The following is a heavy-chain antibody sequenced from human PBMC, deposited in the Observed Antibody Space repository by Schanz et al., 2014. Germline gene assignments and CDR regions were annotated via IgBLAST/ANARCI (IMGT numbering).Heavy chain of an antibody. Sequence: QVQLVQSGAEVKKPGASVKVSCKASGYTFTTYGISWVRQAPGQGLEWMGWISAYNGHTNYAQKVRDRVIFTTDTSANTAYMELRSLRSDDTAHYYCVRVPSRDVSFDLWGRGTLVTVSS. V-gene: IGHV1-18*01. CDR1: GYTFTTYG. D-gene: IGHD3-16*01. CDR2: ISAYNGHT. J-gene: IGHJ2*01. CDR3: VRVPSRDVSFDL.